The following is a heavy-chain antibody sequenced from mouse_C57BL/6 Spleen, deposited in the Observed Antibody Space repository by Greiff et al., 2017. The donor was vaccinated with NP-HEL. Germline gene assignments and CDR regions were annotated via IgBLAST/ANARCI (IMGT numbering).Heavy chain of an antibody. D-gene: IGHD3-2*02. Sequence: EVQLQQSGPELVKPGASVKISCKASGYSFTGYYMNWVKQSPEKSLEWIGEINPSTGGTTYNQKFKAKATLTVDKSSSTAYMQLKSLTSEDSAVYYCEREGQLRSFAYWGQGTLVTVST. V-gene: IGHV1-42*01. J-gene: IGHJ3*01. CDR1: GYSFTGYY. CDR2: INPSTGGT. CDR3: EREGQLRSFAY.